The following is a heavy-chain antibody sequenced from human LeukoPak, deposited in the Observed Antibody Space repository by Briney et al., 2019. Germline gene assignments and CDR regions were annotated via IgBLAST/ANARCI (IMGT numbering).Heavy chain of an antibody. J-gene: IGHJ3*02. Sequence: GGSLRLSCAASGFTFSSYAMSWVRQAPGKGLEWVSGIVGSGEATYYAHSVRGRFTISRDNSKSTLYLQINSLRAEDTAAYYCAKSIVTSPNGFDIWGQGTVVTVSS. CDR2: IVGSGEAT. D-gene: IGHD3-9*01. CDR1: GFTFSSYA. V-gene: IGHV3-23*01. CDR3: AKSIVTSPNGFDI.